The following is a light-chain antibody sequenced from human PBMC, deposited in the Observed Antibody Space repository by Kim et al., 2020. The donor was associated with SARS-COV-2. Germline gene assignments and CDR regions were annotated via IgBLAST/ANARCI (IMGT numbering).Light chain of an antibody. J-gene: IGLJ3*02. CDR1: SGSYASSY. V-gene: IGLV6-57*03. CDR2: EDY. CDR3: QSYDDTNVV. Sequence: GRTVTNPCTRSSGSYASSYVQWVQQRPGSVPTTVIFEDYQRPSGVPDRFSGSVDSSSNSASLTISGLKTEDEGNYYCQSYDDTNVVFGGGTQLTVL.